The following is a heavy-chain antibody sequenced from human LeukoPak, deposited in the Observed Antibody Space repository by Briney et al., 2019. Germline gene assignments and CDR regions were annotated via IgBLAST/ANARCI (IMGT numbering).Heavy chain of an antibody. D-gene: IGHD2-2*01. V-gene: IGHV3-21*01. CDR1: GFTFSSYS. CDR3: ARDHEVVPAAHHNWFDP. J-gene: IGHJ5*02. Sequence: GGSLRLSCAASGFTFSSYSMNWVRQAPGKGLEWVSSISSSSSYIYYADSVKGRFTISRDNAKNSLYLQMNSLRAEDTAVYYCARDHEVVPAAHHNWFDPWGQGTLVTVSS. CDR2: ISSSSSYI.